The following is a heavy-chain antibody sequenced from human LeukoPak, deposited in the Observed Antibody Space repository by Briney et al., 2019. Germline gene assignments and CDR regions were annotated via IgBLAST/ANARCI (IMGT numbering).Heavy chain of an antibody. J-gene: IGHJ4*02. Sequence: GGSLRLSCAASGFTFSSYWMSWVRQAPGKGLEWVPGISAYAASTYYADSVKGRFTISRDNSKNTVYLQMKSLRVEDTAVYYCARGSDSGSSYFPNLDYWGQGTLVTVSS. CDR2: ISAYAAST. V-gene: IGHV3-23*01. D-gene: IGHD3-22*01. CDR3: ARGSDSGSSYFPNLDY. CDR1: GFTFSSYW.